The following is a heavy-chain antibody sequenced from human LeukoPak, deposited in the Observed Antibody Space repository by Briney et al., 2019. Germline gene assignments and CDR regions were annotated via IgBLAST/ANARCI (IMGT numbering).Heavy chain of an antibody. CDR1: GYTLTELS. CDR2: FDPEDGET. V-gene: IGHV1-24*01. J-gene: IGHJ4*02. CDR3: ASGRFLEWSLDY. D-gene: IGHD3-3*01. Sequence: VASVKVSCKVSGYTLTELSMHWVRQAPGKGLEWMGGFDPEDGETIYAQKFQGRVTMTEDTSTDTAYMELSSLRSEDTAVYYCASGRFLEWSLDYWGQGTLVTVSS.